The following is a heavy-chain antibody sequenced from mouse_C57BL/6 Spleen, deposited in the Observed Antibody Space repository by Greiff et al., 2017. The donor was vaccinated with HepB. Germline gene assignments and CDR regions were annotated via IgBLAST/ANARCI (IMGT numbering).Heavy chain of an antibody. D-gene: IGHD2-4*01. CDR1: GYSFTGFY. J-gene: IGHJ4*01. CDR2: INPSTGGT. CDR3: AGYYDYDDYAMDY. Sequence: VQLQQSGPELVKPGASVKISCKASGYSFTGFYMNWVKQSPEKSLEWIGEINPSTGGTTYNQKFKAKATLTVDKSSSTAYMQLKSLTSEDSAVYYCAGYYDYDDYAMDYWGQGTSVTVSS. V-gene: IGHV1-42*01.